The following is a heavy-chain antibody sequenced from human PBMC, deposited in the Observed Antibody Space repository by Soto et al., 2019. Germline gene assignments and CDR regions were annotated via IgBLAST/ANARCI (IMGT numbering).Heavy chain of an antibody. D-gene: IGHD6-6*01. V-gene: IGHV3-11*06. CDR1: GFIFSDYD. CDR3: ARRGSSSSPGTDC. Sequence: PGESLKISCAASGFIFSDYDMSWIRQAPGKGLEWVSDISSSGSFTNYADSVKGRFTISRDNAKKSLYLQMNSLRGEDTAVYYCARRGSSSSPGTDCWGQGTLVTVSS. CDR2: ISSSGSFT. J-gene: IGHJ4*02.